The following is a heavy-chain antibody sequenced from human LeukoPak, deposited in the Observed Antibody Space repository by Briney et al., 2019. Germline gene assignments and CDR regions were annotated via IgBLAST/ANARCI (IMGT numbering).Heavy chain of an antibody. CDR1: GFTFSDYY. CDR2: ISRSGSTI. D-gene: IGHD3-9*01. V-gene: IGHV3-11*04. J-gene: IGHJ4*02. Sequence: KPGGSLRLSCAASGFTFSDYYMNWIRQAPGKGLECVSYISRSGSTISYADSVKGRFTISRDNSKNTLYLQMNSLRAEDTAVYYCAKDGPAEYYDILTGKRGFDYWGQGTLVTVSS. CDR3: AKDGPAEYYDILTGKRGFDY.